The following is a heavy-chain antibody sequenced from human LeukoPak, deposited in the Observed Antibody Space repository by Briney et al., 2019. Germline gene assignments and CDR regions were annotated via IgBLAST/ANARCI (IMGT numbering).Heavy chain of an antibody. CDR3: AREKKVGTTVFDS. J-gene: IGHJ4*02. Sequence: GGSLRLSCAASGFTFSSYSMNWVRQAPGKGLEWVSYISSSSGYTNYADSVRGRFTISRDNVKNSMYLQMNSLRAEDTAVYYCAREKKVGTTVFDSWGQGTLVTISS. D-gene: IGHD1-26*01. CDR1: GFTFSSYS. V-gene: IGHV3-21*05. CDR2: ISSSSGYT.